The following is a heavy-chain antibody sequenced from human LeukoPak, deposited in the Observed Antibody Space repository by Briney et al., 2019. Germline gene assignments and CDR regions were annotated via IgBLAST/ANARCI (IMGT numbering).Heavy chain of an antibody. V-gene: IGHV3-21*01. CDR3: ARGHTAVTRHFDF. D-gene: IGHD4-17*01. J-gene: IGHJ4*02. Sequence: YSADALKGRFTISRDDATDLLYLDMNSLRAEDTAVYYCARGHTAVTRHFDFWGQGTLVTVSS.